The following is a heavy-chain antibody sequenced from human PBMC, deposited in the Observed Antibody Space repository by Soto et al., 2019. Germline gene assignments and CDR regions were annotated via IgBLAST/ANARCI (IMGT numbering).Heavy chain of an antibody. CDR2: IYYSGST. V-gene: IGHV4-31*03. Sequence: LSLTCTVSGGSISSGGYYWSWIRQHPGKGLEWIGYIYYSGSTYYNPSLKSRVTISVDTSKNQFSLKLSSVTAADTAVYYCARDAPPGEDYGMDVWGQGTTVTVSS. CDR3: ARDAPPGEDYGMDV. D-gene: IGHD3-16*01. CDR1: GGSISSGGYY. J-gene: IGHJ6*02.